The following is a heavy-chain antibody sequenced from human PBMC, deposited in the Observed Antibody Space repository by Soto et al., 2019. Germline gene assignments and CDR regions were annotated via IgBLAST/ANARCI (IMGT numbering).Heavy chain of an antibody. D-gene: IGHD2-2*01. V-gene: IGHV4-30-4*01. CDR1: GDYIHVGGYY. Sequence: QVQLQESGPGLVKPSQTLSLTCSVSGDYIHVGGYYWTWIRQRPGKGLEWMGYIYYTGKTYYNPSLESRLTMSVDWSKNQFSLRLTSVTAADTAVYFCGRDLTSNANCIDPWGQGTLVTVSS. CDR2: IYYTGKT. CDR3: GRDLTSNANCIDP. J-gene: IGHJ5*02.